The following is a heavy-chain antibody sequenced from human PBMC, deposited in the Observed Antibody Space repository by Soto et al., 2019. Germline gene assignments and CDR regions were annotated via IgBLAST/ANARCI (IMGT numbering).Heavy chain of an antibody. V-gene: IGHV4-59*08. CDR2: IYYSGST. Sequence: SETLSLTCTVSGGSISSYYWNWIRQPPGKGLEWIGYIYYSGSTDYNPSLKSRVTISVDTSKNQFSLRLTSVTAADTAVYYCARPDSSSWAAPFGSWGQGTLVTVSS. D-gene: IGHD6-13*01. J-gene: IGHJ4*02. CDR1: GGSISSYY. CDR3: ARPDSSSWAAPFGS.